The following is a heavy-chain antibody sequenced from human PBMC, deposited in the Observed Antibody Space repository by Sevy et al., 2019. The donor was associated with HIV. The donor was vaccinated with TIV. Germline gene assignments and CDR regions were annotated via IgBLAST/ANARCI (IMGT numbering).Heavy chain of an antibody. CDR1: GFTFSDYY. CDR2: ISTSSSYT. D-gene: IGHD3-22*01. Sequence: GGSLRLSCTASGFTFSDYYMSWIRQAPGKGLEWVSYISTSSSYTSYPDSVKGRFTFSRDNSKNTLYLQMNSLRAEDTAVYYCAKDRFDGSGYYPEGAFDIWGQGTMVTVSS. V-gene: IGHV3-11*05. J-gene: IGHJ3*02. CDR3: AKDRFDGSGYYPEGAFDI.